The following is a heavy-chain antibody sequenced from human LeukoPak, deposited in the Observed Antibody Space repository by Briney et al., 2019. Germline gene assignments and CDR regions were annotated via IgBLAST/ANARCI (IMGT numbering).Heavy chain of an antibody. CDR2: IYYSGST. V-gene: IGHV4-39*01. CDR1: GDSISSSSYY. J-gene: IGHJ5*02. Sequence: SETLSLTCTVSGDSISSSSYYWGWIRQPPGKGLEWIGSIYYSGSTYYNPSLKSRVSISVDTSENQSSLKLSSVTAADTALYYCAAQDSSSVNWFDPWGQGTLVTVSS. CDR3: AAQDSSSVNWFDP. D-gene: IGHD6-13*01.